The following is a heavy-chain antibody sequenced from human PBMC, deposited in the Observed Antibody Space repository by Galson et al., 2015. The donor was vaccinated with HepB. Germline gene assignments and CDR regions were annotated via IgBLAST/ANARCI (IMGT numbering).Heavy chain of an antibody. J-gene: IGHJ3*02. CDR3: ARRLHSEHAFGI. CDR2: IYYRSKWSS. Sequence: CAISGDSVSSNSAAWNWVRQSPSRGLEWLGRIYYRSKWSSDYAVSVQSRITINSDTSKNQFSLQLNSVTPEDTAVYYCARRLHSEHAFGIWSQGAMVTVSS. CDR1: GDSVSSNSAA. D-gene: IGHD5-24*01. V-gene: IGHV6-1*01.